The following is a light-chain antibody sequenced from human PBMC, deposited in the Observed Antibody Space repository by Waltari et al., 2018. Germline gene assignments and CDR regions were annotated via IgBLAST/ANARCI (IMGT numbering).Light chain of an antibody. CDR3: QQYYSYPQVT. J-gene: IGKJ3*01. CDR2: AAS. CDR1: QGISSY. V-gene: IGKV1-8*01. Sequence: AIRITQSPSSLSASTGDRVTITCRASQGISSYLAWYQQKPGKAPKLLIYAASTWQSGVPSRFSGSGSGTDFTLTISCLQSEDFATYYCQQYYSYPQVTFGPGTKVDIK.